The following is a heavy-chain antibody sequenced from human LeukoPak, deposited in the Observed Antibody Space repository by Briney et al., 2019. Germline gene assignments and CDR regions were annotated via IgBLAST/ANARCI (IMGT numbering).Heavy chain of an antibody. Sequence: SVKVSCKASGGTFSSYAISWVRQAPGQGLEWMGGIIPIFGTANYAQKFQGRVTITADESTSTAYMELSSLRSEDTAVYYCARELQMGATNFDCWGQGTLVTVSS. V-gene: IGHV1-69*01. J-gene: IGHJ4*02. CDR2: IIPIFGTA. CDR3: ARELQMGATNFDC. D-gene: IGHD1-26*01. CDR1: GGTFSSYA.